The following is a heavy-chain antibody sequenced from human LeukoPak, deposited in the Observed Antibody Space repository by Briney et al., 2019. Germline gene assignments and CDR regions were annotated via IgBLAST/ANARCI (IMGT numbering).Heavy chain of an antibody. CDR3: ARDNRDSSGWYPPGRFDY. CDR1: GGTFSSCA. J-gene: IGHJ4*02. Sequence: SVKVSCKASGGTFSSCAISWVRQAPGQGLEWMGGIIPIFGTANYAQKFQGRVTITADESTSTAYMELSSLRSEDTAVYYCARDNRDSSGWYPPGRFDYWGQGTLVTVSS. D-gene: IGHD6-19*01. CDR2: IIPIFGTA. V-gene: IGHV1-69*13.